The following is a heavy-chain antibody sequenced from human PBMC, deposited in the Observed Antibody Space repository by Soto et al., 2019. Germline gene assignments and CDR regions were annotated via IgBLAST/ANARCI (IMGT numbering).Heavy chain of an antibody. Sequence: GPTLVNPTQTLTLTCTFSGFSLSTSGMCVSWLRQPPGKALEWLALIDWDDDKYYSTSLKTRLTISKDASKNQVVLTVTNMDPVDTATYFCARLSYRSFNFDYWGQGTLVTVSS. CDR1: GFSLSTSGMC. J-gene: IGHJ4*02. CDR2: IDWDDDK. CDR3: ARLSYRSFNFDY. D-gene: IGHD3-16*02. V-gene: IGHV2-70*01.